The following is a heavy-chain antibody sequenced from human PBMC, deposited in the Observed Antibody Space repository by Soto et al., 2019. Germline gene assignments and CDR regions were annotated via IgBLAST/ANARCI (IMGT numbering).Heavy chain of an antibody. CDR1: GYSFTTYC. CDR3: VRMGFSGGGYLSYYYYGMDI. Sequence: PGESLKISWKGSGYSFTTYCIGRVRQMPGKGLEWMAIIYPDESDTKYSPSFQGQVTISADNSISTAYLQWSSLKASDTAMYYCVRMGFSGGGYLSYYYYGMDIWGQGTTVTVSS. D-gene: IGHD5-12*01. CDR2: IYPDESDT. J-gene: IGHJ6*02. V-gene: IGHV5-51*01.